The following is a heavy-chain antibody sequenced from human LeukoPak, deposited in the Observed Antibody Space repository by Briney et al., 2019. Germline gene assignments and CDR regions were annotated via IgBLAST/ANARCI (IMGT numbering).Heavy chain of an antibody. D-gene: IGHD6-19*01. J-gene: IGHJ4*02. CDR1: GFTFSSYW. V-gene: IGHV3-7*01. CDR2: IKQDGSEK. CDR3: ARDQRVDSSGWYFY. Sequence: PGGSLRLSCAASGFTFSSYWKSWVRQAPGKGLEWVANIKQDGSEKYYVDSVKGRFTISRDNAKNSLYLQMNSLRAEDTAVYYCARDQRVDSSGWYFYWGQGTLVTVSS.